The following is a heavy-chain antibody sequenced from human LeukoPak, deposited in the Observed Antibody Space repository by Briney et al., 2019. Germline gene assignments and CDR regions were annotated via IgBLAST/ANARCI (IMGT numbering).Heavy chain of an antibody. V-gene: IGHV3-23*01. CDR1: GFTFSSYA. D-gene: IGHD2-2*01. J-gene: IGHJ4*02. Sequence: GGSLRLSCAASGFTFSSYAMSWVRQAPGKGLEWVSAISGSGGSTYYADSVKGRFTISRDNSKNTLYLQMNSLRAEDTAVYYCAKDSWKGYCSSTSCYGDFDYWGQGTLVTVSS. CDR2: ISGSGGST. CDR3: AKDSWKGYCSSTSCYGDFDY.